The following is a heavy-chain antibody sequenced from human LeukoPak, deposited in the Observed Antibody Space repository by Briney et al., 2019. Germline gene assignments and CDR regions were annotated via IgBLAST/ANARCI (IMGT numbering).Heavy chain of an antibody. CDR3: ARDERDGGDTAMLGANNWFDP. V-gene: IGHV3-66*01. Sequence: GGSLRLSCAASEFSVGSNYMTWVRQAPGKGLEWVSLIYSGGSTYYADSVKGRFTISRDNSKNTLYLQMNSLRAEDTAVYYCARDERDGGDTAMLGANNWFDPWGQGTLVTVSS. CDR1: EFSVGSNY. D-gene: IGHD5-18*01. CDR2: IYSGGST. J-gene: IGHJ5*02.